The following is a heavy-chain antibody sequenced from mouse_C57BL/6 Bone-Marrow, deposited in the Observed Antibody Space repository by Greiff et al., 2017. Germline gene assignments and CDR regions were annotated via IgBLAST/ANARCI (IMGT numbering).Heavy chain of an antibody. CDR2: IRSKSDNYAS. V-gene: IGHV6-3*01. D-gene: IGHD2-2*01. J-gene: IGHJ3*01. CDR1: GFTFSNYW. Sequence: EVQLVESGAGLVQPGASMKLSCVASGFTFSNYWMNWVSQSPGKGLEWIGQIRSKSDNYASNYAVSVKGRFTISGDYSNSSVYLQMSNLRAEDTGIYYCTGGYDGWFAYWGQGTLVTVSA. CDR3: TGGYDGWFAY.